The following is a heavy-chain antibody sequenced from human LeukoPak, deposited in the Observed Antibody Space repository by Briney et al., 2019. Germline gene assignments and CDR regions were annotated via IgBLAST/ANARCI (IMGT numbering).Heavy chain of an antibody. Sequence: GGSLRLSCAASGFTLSSHGMHWVRQAPGKGLEWVAVIWYDGSKRYHADSVKGRFTISRDNSKNTLYLQMNSLRAEDTAVYYCARDLLGYSYDAYYFDFWGQGTLVTVSS. CDR2: IWYDGSKR. CDR1: GFTLSSHG. J-gene: IGHJ4*02. D-gene: IGHD5-18*01. V-gene: IGHV3-33*01. CDR3: ARDLLGYSYDAYYFDF.